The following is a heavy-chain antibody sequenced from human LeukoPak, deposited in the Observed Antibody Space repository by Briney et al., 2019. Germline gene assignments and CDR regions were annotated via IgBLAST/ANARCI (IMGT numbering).Heavy chain of an antibody. CDR1: GGTFSSYA. V-gene: IGHV1-69*05. CDR3: ARDSGIAGGLYYFDY. CDR2: IIPIFGTA. J-gene: IGHJ4*02. D-gene: IGHD6-13*01. Sequence: SVKVSCKASGGTFSSYAISWVRQAPGQGLEWMGGIIPIFGTANYAQKFQGRVTITTDESTSTAYMELSSLRSEDTAVYYCARDSGIAGGLYYFDYWGQETLVTVSP.